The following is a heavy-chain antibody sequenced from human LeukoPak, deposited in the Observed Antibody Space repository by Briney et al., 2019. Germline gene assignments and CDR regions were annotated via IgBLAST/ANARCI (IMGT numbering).Heavy chain of an antibody. CDR2: ISSRSATI. D-gene: IGHD6-13*01. Sequence: GGSLRLSCAASGFTFSSYSMNWVRQAPGKGLEWVSYISSRSATIYYADSVKGRFTISRDNAKNSLYLQMNSLRAGDTAVYYCARDPLSSSSFDLWGQGTLVTVSS. CDR3: ARDPLSSSSFDL. V-gene: IGHV3-48*01. J-gene: IGHJ4*02. CDR1: GFTFSSYS.